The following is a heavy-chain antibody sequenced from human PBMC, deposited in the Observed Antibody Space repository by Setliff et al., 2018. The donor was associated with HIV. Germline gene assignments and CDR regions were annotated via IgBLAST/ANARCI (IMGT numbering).Heavy chain of an antibody. D-gene: IGHD3-3*01. CDR2: INYSGST. V-gene: IGHV4-31*03. CDR1: GGSISSGGHY. CDR3: ARGAFDHGYGFGAFDI. Sequence: PSETLSLTCTVSGGSISSGGHYWNWIRQHPGKGLGWIGYINYSGSTYYNPALRSRGTVSLDTSKNEFSLGLTSVTAADTAMYFCARGAFDHGYGFGAFDIWGQGTMVTVSS. J-gene: IGHJ3*02.